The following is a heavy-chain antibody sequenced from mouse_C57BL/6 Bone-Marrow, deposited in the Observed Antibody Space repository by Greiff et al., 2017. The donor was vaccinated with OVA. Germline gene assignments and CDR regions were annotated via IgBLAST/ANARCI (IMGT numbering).Heavy chain of an antibody. CDR1: GYTFTSYW. J-gene: IGHJ3*01. CDR2: IDPSDSYT. Sequence: QVQLKQPGAELVRPGTSVKLSCKASGYTFTSYWMHWVKPRPGQGLEWIGVIDPSDSYTNYTQKFKGKATLTVDTSSSTAYMQLSSLTSEDSAVYYGTRDGTAQATGFAYWGQGTLVTVSA. D-gene: IGHD3-2*02. V-gene: IGHV1-59*01. CDR3: TRDGTAQATGFAY.